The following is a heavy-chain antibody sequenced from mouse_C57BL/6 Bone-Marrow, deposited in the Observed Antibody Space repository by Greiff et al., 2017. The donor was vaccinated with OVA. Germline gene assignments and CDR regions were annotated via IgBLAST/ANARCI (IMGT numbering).Heavy chain of an antibody. Sequence: VQLQQSGAELARPGASVKLSCKASGYTFTSYGISWVKQRTGQGLEWIGEIYPRSGNTYYNEKFKGKATLTADKSSSTAYMQLSSLTSEDSAVYFCARERTTEDWYFDVWGTGTTVTVSS. CDR1: GYTFTSYG. CDR2: IYPRSGNT. V-gene: IGHV1-81*01. J-gene: IGHJ1*03. CDR3: ARERTTEDWYFDV. D-gene: IGHD1-1*01.